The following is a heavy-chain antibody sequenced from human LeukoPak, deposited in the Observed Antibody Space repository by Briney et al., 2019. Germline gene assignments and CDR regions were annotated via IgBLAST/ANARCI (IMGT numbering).Heavy chain of an antibody. CDR2: INHSGST. CDR1: GGSFSGYY. D-gene: IGHD6-25*01. CDR3: ARGPRGKNGVDV. V-gene: IGHV4-34*01. Sequence: SETLSLTCAVYGGSFSGYYWSWIRQPPGKGLEWIGEINHSGSTNYNPSLKSRVTISVDTSKNQFPLKLSSVTTADTAVYYCARGPRGKNGVDVWGKGTTVTVSS. J-gene: IGHJ6*04.